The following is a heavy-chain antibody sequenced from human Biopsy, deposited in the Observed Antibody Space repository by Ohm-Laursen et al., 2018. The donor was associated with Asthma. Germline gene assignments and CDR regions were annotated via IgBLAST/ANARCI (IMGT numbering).Heavy chain of an antibody. CDR1: GGTFNTYV. J-gene: IGHJ4*02. V-gene: IGHV1-69*01. Sequence: SSVKVSCKSLGGTFNTYVIGWARQAPGQGREWMGGINSVFGTTTYPQKFQDRVTITADDSTSTVYMELSSLRSEDTAVYYCARKAGSCISRTCYSLDFWGQGTLVTVSS. CDR3: ARKAGSCISRTCYSLDF. CDR2: INSVFGTT. D-gene: IGHD2-2*01.